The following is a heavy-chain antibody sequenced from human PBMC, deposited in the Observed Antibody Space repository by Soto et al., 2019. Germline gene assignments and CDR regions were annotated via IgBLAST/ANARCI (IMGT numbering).Heavy chain of an antibody. V-gene: IGHV1-69*02. D-gene: IGHD2-2*01. CDR2: IIPMLAVT. CDR3: SIGSWSAETFDI. Sequence: QVHLVQSGAEVKKPGSSVKVSCKAAGGTFSTYTLIWVRQAPGQGLEWMGRIIPMLAVTNSAQRFQGRVTLTANKSKSTAFMELTSLRSDDTAVYYWSIGSWSAETFDIWCQGTMVTVSS. CDR1: GGTFSTYT. J-gene: IGHJ3*02.